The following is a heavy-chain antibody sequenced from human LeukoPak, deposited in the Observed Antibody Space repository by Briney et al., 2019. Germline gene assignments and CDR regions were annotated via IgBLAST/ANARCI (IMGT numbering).Heavy chain of an antibody. V-gene: IGHV4-31*03. CDR1: GGSISSGGYY. CDR3: ARDREAVTNHEAFDI. CDR2: IYYSGST. J-gene: IGHJ3*02. D-gene: IGHD4-17*01. Sequence: SETLSVTCSVSGGSISSGGYYWSWIRQHPGKGLAWIGYIYYSGSTYYNPSLKSRVTISVDTSKNQFSLKLSSVTAADTAVYYCARDREAVTNHEAFDIWGQGTMVTVSS.